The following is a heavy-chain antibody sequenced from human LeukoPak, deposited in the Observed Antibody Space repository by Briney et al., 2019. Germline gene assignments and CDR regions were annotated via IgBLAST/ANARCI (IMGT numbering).Heavy chain of an antibody. CDR3: ARDRGIMIAFGGVIVPPGAAFDI. Sequence: GASVKVSCKVSGYTLTELSMHWVRQAPGKGLEWMGGFDPEDGETIYAQKFQGRVTMTEDTSTDTAYIELSSLRSEDTAVYYCARDRGIMIAFGGVIVPPGAAFDIWGQGTMVTVSS. CDR1: GYTLTELS. V-gene: IGHV1-24*01. D-gene: IGHD3-16*02. J-gene: IGHJ3*02. CDR2: FDPEDGET.